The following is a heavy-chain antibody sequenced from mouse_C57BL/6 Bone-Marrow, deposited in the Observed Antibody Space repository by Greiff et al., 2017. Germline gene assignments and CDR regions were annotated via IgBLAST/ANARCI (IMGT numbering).Heavy chain of an antibody. CDR2: ISNLAYSI. V-gene: IGHV5-15*01. CDR1: GFTFSDYG. D-gene: IGHD1-1*01. CDR3: ARQDYYGSSYGAMDY. Sequence: DVHLVESGGGLVQPGGSLKLSCAASGFTFSDYGMAWVRQAPRKGPEWVAFISNLAYSIYYADTVTGRFTISRENAKNTLYLEMSSLRSEDTAMYYCARQDYYGSSYGAMDYWGQGTSVTVSS. J-gene: IGHJ4*01.